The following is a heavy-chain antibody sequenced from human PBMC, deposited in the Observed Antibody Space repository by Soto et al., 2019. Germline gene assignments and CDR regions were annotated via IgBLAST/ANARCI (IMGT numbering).Heavy chain of an antibody. CDR3: GKVLVGATGHTDSDS. CDR2: IDYNGVT. D-gene: IGHD2-15*01. Sequence: SETVSLTCTVSGGSIYRSGYYWGWIRQPPGRGLEWIGNIDYNGVTYSNPSLKSRVTISRDTSKNQFSLKLTSVTAADTALYYCGKVLVGATGHTDSDSWGPGTLVTVSS. CDR1: GGSIYRSGYY. J-gene: IGHJ4*02. V-gene: IGHV4-39*01.